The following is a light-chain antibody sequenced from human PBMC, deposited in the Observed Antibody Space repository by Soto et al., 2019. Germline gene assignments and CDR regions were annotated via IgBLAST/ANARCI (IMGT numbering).Light chain of an antibody. J-gene: IGLJ2*01. V-gene: IGLV2-11*01. CDR2: DVT. CDR1: SSDVGIYNY. CDR3: CSYAGSYTML. Sequence: QSVLTQPRSVSGSPGQSVTISCTGTSSDVGIYNYVSWYQQSPGKAPKLIIYDVTKRPSGVPDRFSGSKSGNTASLTISGLQAEDEADYYCCSYAGSYTMLFGGGTKLTVL.